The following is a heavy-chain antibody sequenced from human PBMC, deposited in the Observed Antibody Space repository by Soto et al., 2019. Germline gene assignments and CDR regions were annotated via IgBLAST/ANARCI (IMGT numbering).Heavy chain of an antibody. J-gene: IGHJ4*02. V-gene: IGHV3-30-3*01. CDR1: GFTFSSYA. CDR3: ARDFRYSGSYWVLDY. CDR2: ISYDGSNK. Sequence: QVQLVESGGGVVQPGRSLRLSCAASGFTFSSYAMHWVCQAPGKGLEWVAVISYDGSNKYYADSVKGRFTISRDNSKNTLYLQMNSLRAEDTAVYYCARDFRYSGSYWVLDYWGQGTLVTVSS. D-gene: IGHD1-26*01.